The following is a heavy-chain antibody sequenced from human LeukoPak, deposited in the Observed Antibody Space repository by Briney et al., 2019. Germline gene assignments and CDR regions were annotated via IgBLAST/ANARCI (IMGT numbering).Heavy chain of an antibody. J-gene: IGHJ4*02. D-gene: IGHD3-10*01. V-gene: IGHV3-23*01. CDR1: GFTFSSYA. Sequence: PGGSLRLSCAASGFTFSSYAMSWVRQAPGKGLEWVSAISGSGGSTYYADSVKGRFTISRDNSKNTLYLQMNSLRAEDTAVYYCAKDDPLYGSGSYYTPMTFDYWGQGTLVTVSS. CDR2: ISGSGGST. CDR3: AKDDPLYGSGSYYTPMTFDY.